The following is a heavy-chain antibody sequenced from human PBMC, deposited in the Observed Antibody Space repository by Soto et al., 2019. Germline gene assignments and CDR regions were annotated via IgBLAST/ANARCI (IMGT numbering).Heavy chain of an antibody. V-gene: IGHV3-33*01. J-gene: IGHJ6*02. CDR3: ARKYSSSWCPEFIFPGYYYYGMDV. CDR2: IWYDGSNK. D-gene: IGHD6-13*01. CDR1: GFTFSSYG. Sequence: GGSLRLSCAASGFTFSSYGMHWVRQAPGKGLEWVAVIWYDGSNKYYADSVKGRFTISRDNSKNTLYLQMNSLRAEDTAVYYCARKYSSSWCPEFIFPGYYYYGMDVWGQGTTVTVSS.